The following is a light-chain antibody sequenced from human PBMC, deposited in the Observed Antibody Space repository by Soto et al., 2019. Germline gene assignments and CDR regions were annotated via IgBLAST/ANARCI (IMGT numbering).Light chain of an antibody. CDR1: QGISKA. Sequence: AIQLTQSPSSLSASVGDTVTITCRASQGISKALAWDQQINGKPPNLLFYDASTLESGVPSRISGSGSGTDFPLTISSLQHGDFATYYCNNFNAFPTFGQGTRPEIQ. J-gene: IGKJ5*01. CDR3: NNFNAFPT. V-gene: IGKV1-13*02. CDR2: DAS.